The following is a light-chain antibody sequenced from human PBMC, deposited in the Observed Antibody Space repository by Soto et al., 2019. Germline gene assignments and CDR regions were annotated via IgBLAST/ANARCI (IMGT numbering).Light chain of an antibody. Sequence: QSALTQPPSASGSPGQSVAISCTGTSSDVGAYNYVSWYQQPPGKAPKLMIYDVSKRPSGVPDRFSGSKSGNTASLTVSGLHAEDEADYYCSSYAGTHIVFGTGTKLTVL. J-gene: IGLJ1*01. CDR2: DVS. V-gene: IGLV2-8*01. CDR3: SSYAGTHIV. CDR1: SSDVGAYNY.